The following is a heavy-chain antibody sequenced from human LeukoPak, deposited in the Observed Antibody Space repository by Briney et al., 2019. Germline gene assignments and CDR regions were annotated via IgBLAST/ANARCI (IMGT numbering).Heavy chain of an antibody. J-gene: IGHJ4*02. V-gene: IGHV3-23*01. Sequence: PGGSLRLSCSASGFTFSAYAMSWVRQAPGKGLEWVSAISGSAGSTYYADSVKGRLTSSRDNSKNTLYLQMNSLRAEDTAVYYCAKGEDYGDYAEFDHWGQGTLVTVSS. CDR3: AKGEDYGDYAEFDH. CDR1: GFTFSAYA. D-gene: IGHD4-17*01. CDR2: ISGSAGST.